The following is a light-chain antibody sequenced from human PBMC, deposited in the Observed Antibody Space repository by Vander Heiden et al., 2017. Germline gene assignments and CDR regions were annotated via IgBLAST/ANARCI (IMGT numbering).Light chain of an antibody. J-gene: IGLJ3*02. Sequence: QSVLTQPPSASGPPGQSVTISCSGSNSNIRSNYVYWYHQLPGTAPKLLIYRNNQRPSGVPDRISGSKSGTSASLAISGLRSEDEGDYYCAVWDNSLNGRGVFGGGTRLTVL. CDR2: RNN. V-gene: IGLV1-47*01. CDR3: AVWDNSLNGRGV. CDR1: NSNIRSNY.